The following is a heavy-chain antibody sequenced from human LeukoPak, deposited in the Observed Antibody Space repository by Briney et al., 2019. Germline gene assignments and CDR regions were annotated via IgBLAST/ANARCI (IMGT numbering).Heavy chain of an antibody. J-gene: IGHJ6*02. CDR1: GGTFSSYA. CDR3: AKLGGPGATWIQLEYYYYGMDV. Sequence: ASVKVSCKASGGTFSSYAISWVRQAPGQGLEWMGGIIPIFGTANYAQKFQGRVTITADESTSTAYMELSSLRAEDTAVYYCAKLGGPGATWIQLEYYYYGMDVWGQGTTVTVFS. CDR2: IIPIFGTA. D-gene: IGHD5-18*01. V-gene: IGHV1-69*01.